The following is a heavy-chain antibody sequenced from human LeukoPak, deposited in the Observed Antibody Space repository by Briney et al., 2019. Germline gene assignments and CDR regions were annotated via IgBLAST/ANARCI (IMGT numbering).Heavy chain of an antibody. CDR1: GFTFRNYG. D-gene: IGHD2-8*01. V-gene: IGHV3-64D*09. CDR3: VKDLYSYSFDY. CDR2: ISSYGGST. J-gene: IGHJ4*02. Sequence: GGSLRLSCSASGFTFRNYGMHWVRQTPGKGLEYVSTISSYGGSTYYADLVKGRFTISRDNSKNTLYLQMSSLRAEDTAVYYCVKDLYSYSFDYWGQGTLVTVSS.